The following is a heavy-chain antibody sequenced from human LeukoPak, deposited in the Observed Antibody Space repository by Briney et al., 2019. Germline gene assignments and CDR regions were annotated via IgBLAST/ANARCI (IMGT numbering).Heavy chain of an antibody. CDR1: GFTFNSYE. V-gene: IGHV3-48*03. Sequence: PGGSLRLSCAASGFTFNSYEMNWVRQAPGKGLEWVSYINSGGSAIYYADSVKGRFTISRDNAKNSLYLQMNSLRAEDTAVYYCARGSSLYYYDSSGYQDYWGQGTLVTVSS. CDR3: ARGSSLYYYDSSGYQDY. D-gene: IGHD3-22*01. J-gene: IGHJ4*02. CDR2: INSGGSAI.